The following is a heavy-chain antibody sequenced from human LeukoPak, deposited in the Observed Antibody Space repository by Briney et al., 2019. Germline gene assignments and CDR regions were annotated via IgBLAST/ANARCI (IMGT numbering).Heavy chain of an antibody. Sequence: SETLSLTCTVSGGSINNYYWSWIRQPPGKGLEWIGYIYYSGSTNYNPSLKSRVTISLDTSKNQFSLKLSSVTPADTAVYYCARYSNAYAGARWFDHWGQGTLVTVS. D-gene: IGHD2-21*01. V-gene: IGHV4-59*01. J-gene: IGHJ5*02. CDR1: GGSINNYY. CDR3: ARYSNAYAGARWFDH. CDR2: IYYSGST.